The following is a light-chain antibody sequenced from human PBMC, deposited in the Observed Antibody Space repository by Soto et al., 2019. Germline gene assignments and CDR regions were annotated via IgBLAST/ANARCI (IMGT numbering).Light chain of an antibody. CDR1: QSVSSY. Sequence: EIVLTQSPATLSLSPGERATLSCRASQSVSSYLAWYQQKPGQAPRLLIYDASNRATGIPARFSGSGSGTDFTSTISSLEPEHFAVYYCQQWSNSFTCGQGTRLESK. J-gene: IGKJ5*01. CDR3: QQWSNSFT. CDR2: DAS. V-gene: IGKV3-11*01.